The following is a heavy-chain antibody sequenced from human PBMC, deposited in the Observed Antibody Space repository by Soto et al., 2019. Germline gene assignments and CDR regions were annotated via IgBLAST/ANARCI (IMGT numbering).Heavy chain of an antibody. D-gene: IGHD1-1*01. V-gene: IGHV3-74*01. CDR3: VRGPNSLDY. Sequence: GGSLRLSCAASGFTFSNYWMHWVRQAPGKGLVWDSRINGGGTTTSYADSVKGRFTISRDNAENTLYLQMTNLRVEDTAVYYCVRGPNSLDYWAQGTLVTVSS. J-gene: IGHJ4*02. CDR1: GFTFSNYW. CDR2: INGGGTTT.